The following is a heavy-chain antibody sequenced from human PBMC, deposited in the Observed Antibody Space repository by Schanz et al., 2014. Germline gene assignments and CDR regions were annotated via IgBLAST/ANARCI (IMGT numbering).Heavy chain of an antibody. D-gene: IGHD6-25*01. J-gene: IGHJ4*02. CDR3: AKVRYSSGWRGDYFDE. CDR2: ISASGGDT. V-gene: IGHV3-23*01. CDR1: GFGFSSYS. Sequence: EVQLLESGGGLVQPGGSLRLSCAASGFGFSSYSMNWVRQAPGKGLEWLSVISASGGDTYYADSVKGRFTISRDNSKNTLYLQMNSLRAEDTAVYYCAKVRYSSGWRGDYFDEWGQGTLVTVAS.